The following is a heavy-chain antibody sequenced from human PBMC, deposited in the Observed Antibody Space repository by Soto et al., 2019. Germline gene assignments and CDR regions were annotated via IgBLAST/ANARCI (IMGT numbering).Heavy chain of an antibody. J-gene: IGHJ6*02. V-gene: IGHV4-59*01. D-gene: IGHD6-6*01. Sequence: PSETPSLTCTVSCGSISSYYWSWIPQPPGKGLEWIGYIYYSGSTNYNPPLKSRATISVDTSKNQFSLKLSSVTAADTAVYYCARETGAAQGDYYYYYGMDVWGQGTTVTVS. CDR1: CGSISSYY. CDR2: IYYSGST. CDR3: ARETGAAQGDYYYYYGMDV.